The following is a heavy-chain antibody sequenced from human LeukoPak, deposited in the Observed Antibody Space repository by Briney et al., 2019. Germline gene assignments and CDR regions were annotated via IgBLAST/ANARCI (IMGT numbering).Heavy chain of an antibody. CDR3: ANLAVAGTFDC. D-gene: IGHD6-19*01. Sequence: GGSLRLSCAASGFSFSRYSMEWFRQAPGKGLEWVAFIRFDGSDTYYGDSVEGRFTISRDNSKNTLYLQMNSLRVEDTAMYYCANLAVAGTFDCWGQGTLVTVSS. V-gene: IGHV3-30*02. CDR2: IRFDGSDT. CDR1: GFSFSRYS. J-gene: IGHJ4*02.